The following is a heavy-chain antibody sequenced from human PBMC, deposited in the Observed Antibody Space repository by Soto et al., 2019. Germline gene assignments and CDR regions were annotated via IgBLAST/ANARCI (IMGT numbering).Heavy chain of an antibody. J-gene: IGHJ6*02. CDR3: ARQFHDNSGGGYYYYGLDV. D-gene: IGHD2-15*01. Sequence: PGESLKISCEGSGYSSSNYWIAWVRQMPGKGLEWMGIIYPADSDTRYSPSFQGQVTISADKYINTAYLQWSSLKASDTATYYCARQFHDNSGGGYYYYGLDVWGQGTTVTVSS. V-gene: IGHV5-51*01. CDR2: IYPADSDT. CDR1: GYSSSNYW.